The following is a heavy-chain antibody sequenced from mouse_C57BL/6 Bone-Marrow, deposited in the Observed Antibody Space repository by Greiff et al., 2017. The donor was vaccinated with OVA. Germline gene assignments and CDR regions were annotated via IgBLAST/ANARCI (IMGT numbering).Heavy chain of an antibody. CDR3: ARRYFDV. CDR1: GYTFTSYW. V-gene: IGHV1-74*01. CDR2: IHPSDGDT. Sequence: QVQLQQPGAELVKPGASVKVSCKASGYTFTSYWMHWVKQRPGQGLEWIGRIHPSDGDTTYNQKFKGKATLTVDKSASTAYMQLISLTSEDSAVYYCARRYFDVWGTGTTVTVS. J-gene: IGHJ1*03.